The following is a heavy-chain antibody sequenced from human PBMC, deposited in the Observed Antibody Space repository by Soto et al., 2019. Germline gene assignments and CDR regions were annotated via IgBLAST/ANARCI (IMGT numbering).Heavy chain of an antibody. J-gene: IGHJ6*02. CDR2: INPSGGST. D-gene: IGHD4-4*01. CDR3: ARDVPPYSLYYYYGMDV. CDR1: GYTFTSYY. Sequence: EASVKVSCKASGYTFTSYYMHWVRQAPGQGLEWMGIINPSGGSTSYAQKFQGRVTMTRDTSTSTVYMELSSLRSEDTAVYYCARDVPPYSLYYYYGMDVWGQGTTVTVSS. V-gene: IGHV1-46*01.